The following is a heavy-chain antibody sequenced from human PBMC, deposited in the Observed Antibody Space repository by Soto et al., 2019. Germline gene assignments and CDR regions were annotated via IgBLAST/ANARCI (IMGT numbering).Heavy chain of an antibody. D-gene: IGHD2-2*01. CDR2: VSSTGSS. J-gene: IGHJ5*02. CDR3: ARVVPAAGTDWFDP. Sequence: AETLALTCTVSGGSIRNYYWSWIRQSAEKRLEWIGRVSSTGSSYYNPSLKSRVTISVDTSQNQVSLNLTSVTAADTAVYYCARVVPAAGTDWFDPCGQGTLFT. CDR1: GGSIRNYY. V-gene: IGHV4-4*07.